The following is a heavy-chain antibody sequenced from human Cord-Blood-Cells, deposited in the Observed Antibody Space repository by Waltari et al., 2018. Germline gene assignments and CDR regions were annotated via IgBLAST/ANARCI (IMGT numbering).Heavy chain of an antibody. D-gene: IGHD3-10*01. V-gene: IGHV3-30*04. CDR3: ARDEITMVRGVMGY. Sequence: QVQLVESGGGVVQPGRSLRLSCAASGFTFRSYAMHWVRQAPGKGLEWVAVISYDGSNKYYADSVKGRFTISRDNSKNTLYLQMNSLRAEDTAVYYCARDEITMVRGVMGYWGQGTLVTVSS. CDR1: GFTFRSYA. CDR2: ISYDGSNK. J-gene: IGHJ4*02.